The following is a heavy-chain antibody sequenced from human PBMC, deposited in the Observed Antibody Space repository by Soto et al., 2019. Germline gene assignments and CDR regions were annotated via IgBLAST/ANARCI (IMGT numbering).Heavy chain of an antibody. J-gene: IGHJ6*02. D-gene: IGHD6-13*01. CDR2: ISAYNGNT. Sequence: QVQLVQSGAEVKKPGASVKVSCKASGYTFTSYGISWVRQAPGQGLEWMGWISAYNGNTNYAQKLQGRVTMTTDTSTSTAYMELRSLRSDDTAVYYGARVSNSSSSYPFYYYYGMDVWGQGTTVTVSS. CDR1: GYTFTSYG. V-gene: IGHV1-18*01. CDR3: ARVSNSSSSYPFYYYYGMDV.